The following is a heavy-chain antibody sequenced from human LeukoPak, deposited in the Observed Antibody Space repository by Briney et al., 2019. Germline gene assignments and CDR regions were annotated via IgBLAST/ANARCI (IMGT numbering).Heavy chain of an antibody. CDR2: IYSGGST. J-gene: IGHJ5*02. CDR3: ARAYSSGWYLGFDP. D-gene: IGHD6-19*01. Sequence: GGSLRLSCAASGFTVSSNYMSWVRQAPGKGLEWASVIYSGGSTYYADSVKGRFTISRHNSKNTPYLQMNSLRAEDTAVYYCARAYSSGWYLGFDPWGQGTLVTVSS. V-gene: IGHV3-53*04. CDR1: GFTVSSNY.